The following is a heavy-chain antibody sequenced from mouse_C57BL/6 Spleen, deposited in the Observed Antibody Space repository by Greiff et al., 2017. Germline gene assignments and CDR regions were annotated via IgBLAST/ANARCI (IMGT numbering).Heavy chain of an antibody. V-gene: IGHV1-55*01. Sequence: QVQLQQPGAELVKPGASVKMPCKASGYTFTSYWITWVKQRPGQGLEWIGDIYPGSGSTNYNEKFKSNATLTVDTSSSTADMQLSSLTSEDAAVFYCARASSGRRGVFAYWGQGTLVTVSA. CDR3: ARASSGRRGVFAY. J-gene: IGHJ3*01. CDR2: IYPGSGST. D-gene: IGHD3-2*02. CDR1: GYTFTSYW.